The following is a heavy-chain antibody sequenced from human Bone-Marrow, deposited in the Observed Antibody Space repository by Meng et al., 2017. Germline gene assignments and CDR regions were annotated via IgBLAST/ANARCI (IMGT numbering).Heavy chain of an antibody. CDR1: GFTFDDYA. CDR2: ISWDGGST. CDR3: AKDIGRSSSWYYGRYGMDV. V-gene: IGHV3-43D*04. Sequence: GESLKISCAASGFTFDDYAMHWVRQAPGKGLEWVSLISWDGGSTYYADSVKGRFTISRDNSKNSLYLQMNSLRAEDTALYYCAKDIGRSSSWYYGRYGMDVWGQGTRVTVSS. J-gene: IGHJ6*02. D-gene: IGHD6-13*01.